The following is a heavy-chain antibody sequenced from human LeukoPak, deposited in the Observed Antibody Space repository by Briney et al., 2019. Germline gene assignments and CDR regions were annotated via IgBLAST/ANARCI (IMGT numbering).Heavy chain of an antibody. CDR3: ARVGVTMVRGPCYYGMDV. Sequence: GGSLRLSCAASGFTFSSYAMHWVRPAPGKGLEWVAVISYDGSNKYYADSVKGRFTISRDNSKNTLYLQMNSLRAEDTAVYYCARVGVTMVRGPCYYGMDVWGKGTTVTVSS. CDR1: GFTFSSYA. CDR2: ISYDGSNK. D-gene: IGHD3-10*01. J-gene: IGHJ6*04. V-gene: IGHV3-30*04.